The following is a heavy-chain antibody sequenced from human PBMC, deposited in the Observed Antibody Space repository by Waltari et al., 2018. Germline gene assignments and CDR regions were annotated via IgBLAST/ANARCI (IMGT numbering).Heavy chain of an antibody. CDR2: INHSGST. Sequence: QLQLQQWGAGLLKPSETLSLTCAVYGGSFSGHYWRWIRQPPGKGLEWIGEINHSGSTNYNPSLKSRVTLSLDTSKNQFSLELNSVIAADTAVYYCARGGAGATIANWGQGTLVTVSS. CDR3: ARGGAGATIAN. V-gene: IGHV4-34*01. CDR1: GGSFSGHY. D-gene: IGHD1-26*01. J-gene: IGHJ4*02.